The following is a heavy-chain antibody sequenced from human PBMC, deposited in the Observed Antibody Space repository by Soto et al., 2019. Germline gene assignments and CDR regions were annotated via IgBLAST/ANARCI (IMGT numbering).Heavy chain of an antibody. Sequence: SETLSLTCGVYGGSFRNYYWIWVRQPPGKGLEWIGEVNHSGEATYNPSLQSRVTISLDTTNNHFSLKVTSVTAADTAIYYCARKAWVRFDYWGQGALVTVSS. CDR3: ARKAWVRFDY. J-gene: IGHJ4*02. CDR1: GGSFRNYY. V-gene: IGHV4-34*01. D-gene: IGHD7-27*01. CDR2: VNHSGEA.